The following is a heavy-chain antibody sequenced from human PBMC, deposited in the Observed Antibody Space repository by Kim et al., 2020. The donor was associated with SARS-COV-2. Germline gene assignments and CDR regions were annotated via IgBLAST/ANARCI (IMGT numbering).Heavy chain of an antibody. CDR1: GFTFSSYS. D-gene: IGHD3-10*01. J-gene: IGHJ6*02. CDR2: ISSSSSYI. CDR3: ARDGYFRWFGESNYGMDV. V-gene: IGHV3-21*01. Sequence: GGSLRLSCAASGFTFSSYSMNWVRQAPGKGLEWVSSISSSSSYIYYADSVKGRFTISRDNAKNSLYLQMNSLRAEDTAVYYCARDGYFRWFGESNYGMDVWGQGTTVTVSS.